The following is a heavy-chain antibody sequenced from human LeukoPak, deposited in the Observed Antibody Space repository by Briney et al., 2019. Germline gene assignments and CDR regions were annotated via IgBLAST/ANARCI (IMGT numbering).Heavy chain of an antibody. D-gene: IGHD5-24*01. CDR2: IWFDGSKT. CDR1: GFTFWRYG. Sequence: GRSLRLSCAASGFTFWRYGMTWVRQAPGKGLEWVSVIWFDGSKTYYADSVKGRFTISRDNSKNTLYLQMNSLRAEDTAVYYCARSLVEMATINDGFDIWGQGTMVTVSS. CDR3: ARSLVEMATINDGFDI. V-gene: IGHV3-33*01. J-gene: IGHJ3*02.